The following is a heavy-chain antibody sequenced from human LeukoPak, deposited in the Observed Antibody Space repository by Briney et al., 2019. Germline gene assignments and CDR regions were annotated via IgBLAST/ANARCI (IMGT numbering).Heavy chain of an antibody. D-gene: IGHD6-13*01. Sequence: GESLKISCKGSGYSFTSYWIGWVRQMPGKGLEWMGIIYPGDSDTRYSPSFQGQVTISADKSISTAYLQWSSLKASDTAMYYCARHVGYSSSWYENWFDPWGQGTLVTASS. J-gene: IGHJ5*02. V-gene: IGHV5-51*01. CDR3: ARHVGYSSSWYENWFDP. CDR2: IYPGDSDT. CDR1: GYSFTSYW.